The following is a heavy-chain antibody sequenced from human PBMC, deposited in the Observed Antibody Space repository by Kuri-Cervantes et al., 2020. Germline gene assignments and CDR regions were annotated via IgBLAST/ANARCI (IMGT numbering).Heavy chain of an antibody. D-gene: IGHD2-21*02. J-gene: IGHJ3*02. CDR3: ARLMVTATIDAFDI. CDR2: IYHSGST. CDR1: GGSISGYY. V-gene: IGHV4-38-2*02. Sequence: SETLSLTCTVSGGSISGYYWGWIRQPPGKGLEWIGSIYHSGSTYYNPSLKSRVTISVDTSKNQFSLKLSSVTAADTAVYYCARLMVTATIDAFDIWGQGTMVTVSS.